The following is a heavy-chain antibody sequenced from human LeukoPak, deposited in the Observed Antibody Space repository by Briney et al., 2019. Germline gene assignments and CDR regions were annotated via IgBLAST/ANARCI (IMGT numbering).Heavy chain of an antibody. V-gene: IGHV1-18*01. Sequence: GASVKLSCNSSGYTFTSYCISWVRQAHGQGLEWMGWISAYNGNTNYAQKLQGRVNMTTDTSTSTAYIELRSLRSDDTAVYYCARTAYYDFCNGHAYYYYYMDVWGKGTTVTVSS. J-gene: IGHJ6*03. D-gene: IGHD3-3*01. CDR2: ISAYNGNT. CDR1: GYTFTSYC. CDR3: ARTAYYDFCNGHAYYYYYMDV.